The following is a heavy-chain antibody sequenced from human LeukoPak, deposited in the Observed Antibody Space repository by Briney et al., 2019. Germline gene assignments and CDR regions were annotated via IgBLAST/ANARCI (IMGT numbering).Heavy chain of an antibody. CDR3: AKATTASTRNFDY. V-gene: IGHV3-23*01. Sequence: RRSLRLSSAASGFTLSSYAMSRVPQAPGEGLEWVSSISTSGGSTYYADSVKGRFTISRDNSKNTLHLQMNSLRAEDTAVYYCAKATTASTRNFDYWGQGTLVTVSS. J-gene: IGHJ4*02. D-gene: IGHD2-21*02. CDR1: GFTLSSYA. CDR2: ISTSGGST.